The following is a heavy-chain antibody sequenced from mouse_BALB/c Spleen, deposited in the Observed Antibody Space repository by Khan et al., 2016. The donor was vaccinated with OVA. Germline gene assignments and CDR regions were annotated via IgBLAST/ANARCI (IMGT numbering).Heavy chain of an antibody. J-gene: IGHJ2*01. Sequence: VQLKQSGAELVKSGAPVKLSCTASGLNIKDTYMHWLKQWPEQGLEWIGRIDPPNGNTKYDPKFQGKSPITADTSSTTSNLQIRSRPSDDTGVYYCARMARKWGQGTTLTVSS. CDR3: ARMARK. CDR2: IDPPNGNT. CDR1: GLNIKDTY. V-gene: IGHV14-3*02.